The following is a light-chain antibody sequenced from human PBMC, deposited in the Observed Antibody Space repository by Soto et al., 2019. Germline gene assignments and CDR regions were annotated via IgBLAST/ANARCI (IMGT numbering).Light chain of an antibody. V-gene: IGKV1-39*01. Sequence: DIQLTQYPYSLSASVGDRVTITCRASQSISYYLNWYQQKQGRAPRLLIYSTSTLQSGVPSKFSGSASGTDFTLTISSLQPEDFATYYCQQSYSTPWTFGQGTKVDIK. CDR3: QQSYSTPWT. CDR1: QSISYY. J-gene: IGKJ1*01. CDR2: STS.